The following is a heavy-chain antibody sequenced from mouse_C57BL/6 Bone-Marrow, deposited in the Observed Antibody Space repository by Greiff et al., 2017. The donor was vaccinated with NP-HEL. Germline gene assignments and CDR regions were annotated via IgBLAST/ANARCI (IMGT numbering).Heavy chain of an antibody. D-gene: IGHD1-1*01. V-gene: IGHV1-61*01. Sequence: QVQLQQPGAELVRPGSSVKLSCKASGYTFTSYWMDWVKQRPGQGLEWIGNIYPSDSETHYNQKFKDKATLTVDKSSSTAYMQLSSLTSEDSAVYYCARVTTVVAVDYWGQGTTLTVSS. J-gene: IGHJ2*01. CDR2: IYPSDSET. CDR1: GYTFTSYW. CDR3: ARVTTVVAVDY.